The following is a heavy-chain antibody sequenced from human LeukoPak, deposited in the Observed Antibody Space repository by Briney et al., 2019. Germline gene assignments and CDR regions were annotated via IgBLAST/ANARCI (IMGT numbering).Heavy chain of an antibody. Sequence: SETLSLTCAVSGYSISSGYYWGWIRQPPGKGLEWIGSIYNSGSTYYNPSLKSRVTISVDTSKNQFSLKLSSVTAADTAVYYCARGVAAAGATREYYFDYWGQGTLVTVSS. V-gene: IGHV4-38-2*01. J-gene: IGHJ4*02. CDR3: ARGVAAAGATREYYFDY. CDR1: GYSISSGYY. D-gene: IGHD6-13*01. CDR2: IYNSGST.